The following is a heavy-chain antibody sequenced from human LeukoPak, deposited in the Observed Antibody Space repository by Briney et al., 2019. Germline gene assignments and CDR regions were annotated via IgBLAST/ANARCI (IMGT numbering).Heavy chain of an antibody. Sequence: PGGSLRLSCAASGFTFSSYGMHWVRQAPGKGLEWVAVISYDGDNKYFADSVKGRFTISRDNSKSTLFLQMNSLRAEDSALYFCSKGLLASSWYAYYYAMDVWGQGTTVTVSS. CDR1: GFTFSSYG. CDR2: ISYDGDNK. J-gene: IGHJ6*02. V-gene: IGHV3-30*18. D-gene: IGHD6-13*01. CDR3: SKGLLASSWYAYYYAMDV.